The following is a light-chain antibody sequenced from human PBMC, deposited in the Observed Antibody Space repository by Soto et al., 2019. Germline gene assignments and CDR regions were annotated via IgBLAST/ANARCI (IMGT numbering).Light chain of an antibody. CDR1: SSDVGGYNY. CDR2: DVS. Sequence: QSALTQPPSASGSPGQSVTISCTGTSSDVGGYNYVSWYQQHPGKAPKLMIYDVSKRPSGVPDRFSGSKSGSTASLTVSGLQAEDEADYYCTSYAGSNNLGVFGGGTKVTVL. CDR3: TSYAGSNNLGV. J-gene: IGLJ3*02. V-gene: IGLV2-8*01.